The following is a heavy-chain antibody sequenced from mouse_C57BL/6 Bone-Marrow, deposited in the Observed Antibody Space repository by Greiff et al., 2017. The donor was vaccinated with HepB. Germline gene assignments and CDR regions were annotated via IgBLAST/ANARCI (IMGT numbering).Heavy chain of an antibody. CDR3: ARSITTDYFDY. J-gene: IGHJ2*01. V-gene: IGHV1-26*01. CDR2: INPKNGGT. Sequence: VQLQQSGPELVKPGASVKISCKASGYTFTDYYMNWVKQSHGKSLEWIGDINPKNGGTSYNQKFKGKATLTVDKSSSTAYMELRSLTSEDSAVYYCARSITTDYFDYWGQGTTLTVSS. CDR1: GYTFTDYY. D-gene: IGHD1-2*01.